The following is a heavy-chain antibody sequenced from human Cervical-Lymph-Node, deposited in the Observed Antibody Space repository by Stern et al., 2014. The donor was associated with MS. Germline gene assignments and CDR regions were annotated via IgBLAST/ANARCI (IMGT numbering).Heavy chain of an antibody. V-gene: IGHV1-3*04. CDR2: INTGNGNR. CDR1: GYNFTDYG. Sequence: QVQLVQSGAEVKKPGASVKVSCKTAGYNFTDYGIIWVRQAPGQRLEWIGWINTGNGNRRYSQKIQGRVTITRDTSASTAYMELSSLRSEDTALYYCARTGTVVTSGYYYGMDVWGQGTTVTVSS. J-gene: IGHJ6*02. D-gene: IGHD4-23*01. CDR3: ARTGTVVTSGYYYGMDV.